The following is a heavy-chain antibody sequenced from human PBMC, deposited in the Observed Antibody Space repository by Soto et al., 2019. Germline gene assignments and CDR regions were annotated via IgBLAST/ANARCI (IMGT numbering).Heavy chain of an antibody. J-gene: IGHJ4*02. D-gene: IGHD3-22*01. CDR3: ARAYDSSGYYHDY. CDR1: GFSGSSGSYY. V-gene: IGHV4-61*01. CDR2: IYYSGST. Sequence: LETLSITCTFSGFSGSSGSYYWSWIRQPPGKGLEWIGYIYYSGSTNYNPSLKSRVTISVDTSKNQFSLKLSSVTAADTAVYYCARAYDSSGYYHDYWGQGTLVTVSS.